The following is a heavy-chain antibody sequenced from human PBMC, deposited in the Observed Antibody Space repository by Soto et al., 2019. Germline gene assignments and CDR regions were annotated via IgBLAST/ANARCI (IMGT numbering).Heavy chain of an antibody. D-gene: IGHD6-13*01. Sequence: GGSLRLSCAASGFTFSSYGMHWVRQAPGKGLEWVAVISYDGSNKYYADSVKGRFTISRDNSKNTLYLQMNSLRAEDTAVYYCAKDYSYSSSRYSYYYGMDVWGQVTTVTVS. V-gene: IGHV3-30*18. CDR1: GFTFSSYG. CDR3: AKDYSYSSSRYSYYYGMDV. J-gene: IGHJ6*02. CDR2: ISYDGSNK.